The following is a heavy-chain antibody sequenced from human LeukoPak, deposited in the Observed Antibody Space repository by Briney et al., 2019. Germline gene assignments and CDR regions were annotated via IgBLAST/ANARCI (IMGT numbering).Heavy chain of an antibody. J-gene: IGHJ1*01. CDR1: GFTFSSYA. D-gene: IGHD3-10*01. CDR2: ISSNGGST. V-gene: IGHV3-64D*06. Sequence: GGSLRLSCSASGFTFSSYAMHWVRQAPGQGLEYVSAISSNGGSTYYADSVKGRFTISRDNSKNTLYLQMSSLRAEDTAVYYCVKGFIRGRDRYFQHWGQGTLVTVSS. CDR3: VKGFIRGRDRYFQH.